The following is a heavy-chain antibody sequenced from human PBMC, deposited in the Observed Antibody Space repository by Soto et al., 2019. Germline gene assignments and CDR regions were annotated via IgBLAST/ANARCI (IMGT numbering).Heavy chain of an antibody. J-gene: IGHJ4*02. CDR3: AGYGSGRRTFDY. CDR1: GGSISSGDYY. D-gene: IGHD3-10*01. V-gene: IGHV4-30-4*01. CDR2: IYYTGST. Sequence: PPETLSLTCTVSGGSISSGDYYWSWIRQPPGKGLEWIGYIYYTGSTYDNPSLKSRVTISVDTSKNQFSLKLSSVTAADTDVYYCAGYGSGRRTFDYWGQGTLVTVS.